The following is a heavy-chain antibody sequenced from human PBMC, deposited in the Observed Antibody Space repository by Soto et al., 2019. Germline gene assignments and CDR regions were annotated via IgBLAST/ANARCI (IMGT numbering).Heavy chain of an antibody. Sequence: ASVKVSCKVSGYTLTELSMHWVRQAPGKGLEWMGGFDPEDGETIYAQKFQGRVTMTEDTSTDTAYMELSSLRSEDTAVYYCATGLRLYYYDSSGYPTYWGPGTLVTVSS. CDR2: FDPEDGET. J-gene: IGHJ4*02. D-gene: IGHD3-22*01. CDR3: ATGLRLYYYDSSGYPTY. CDR1: GYTLTELS. V-gene: IGHV1-24*01.